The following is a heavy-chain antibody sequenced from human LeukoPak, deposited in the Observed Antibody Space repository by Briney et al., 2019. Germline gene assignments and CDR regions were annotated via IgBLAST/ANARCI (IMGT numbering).Heavy chain of an antibody. J-gene: IGHJ4*02. V-gene: IGHV3-74*01. CDR1: GFTFSRFC. D-gene: IGHD1-26*01. Sequence: GGPLSLSCAASGFTFSRFCKFWAPQAPGEGLVWVSRIDTDGTSTSYADSVKGRFTISRDNAKNTLYLRMNSLRAEDTAVYYCVFGSWGAYWGQGTLVAVSS. CDR2: IDTDGTST. CDR3: VFGSWGAY.